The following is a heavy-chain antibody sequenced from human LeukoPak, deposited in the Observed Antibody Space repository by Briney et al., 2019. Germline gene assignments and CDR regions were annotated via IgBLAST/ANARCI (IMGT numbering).Heavy chain of an antibody. CDR1: GFTFSSYW. Sequence: GGSLRLSCAASGFTFSSYWMSWVRQAPGKGLEWVANIKQDGSEKYYVDSVKGRFTISRDSAKNSLYLQMNSLGAEDTAVYYCARGRGYSYGVRYMDVWGKGTTVTVSS. D-gene: IGHD5-18*01. V-gene: IGHV3-7*01. J-gene: IGHJ6*03. CDR3: ARGRGYSYGVRYMDV. CDR2: IKQDGSEK.